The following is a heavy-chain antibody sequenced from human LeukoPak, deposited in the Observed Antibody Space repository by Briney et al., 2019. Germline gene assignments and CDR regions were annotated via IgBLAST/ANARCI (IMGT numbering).Heavy chain of an antibody. CDR3: TTVAWEVRDFDL. CDR2: FDPEDGET. J-gene: IGHJ4*02. CDR1: GYTLTELS. V-gene: IGHV1-24*01. D-gene: IGHD1-26*01. Sequence: ASVKVSCKVSGYTLTELSMHWVRQAPGKGLEWMGGFDPEDGETIYAQKFQGRVTMTEDTSTDTAYMEVSSLTAEDTAMYYCTTVAWEVRDFDLWGQGTLVSVSS.